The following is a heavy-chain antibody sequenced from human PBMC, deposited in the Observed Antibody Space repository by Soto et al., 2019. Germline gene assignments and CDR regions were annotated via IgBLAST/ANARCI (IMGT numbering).Heavy chain of an antibody. CDR2: IYYSGST. CDR1: GGSISSGGYY. J-gene: IGHJ4*02. CDR3: ARTQSIFGVVIGIFDY. D-gene: IGHD3-3*01. Sequence: SETLSLTCTVSGGSISSGGYYWSWIRQHPGKGLEWIGYIYYSGSTYYNPSLKSRVTISVDTSKNQFSLKLSSVTAADTAVYYCARTQSIFGVVIGIFDYWGQGTLVTSPQ. V-gene: IGHV4-31*03.